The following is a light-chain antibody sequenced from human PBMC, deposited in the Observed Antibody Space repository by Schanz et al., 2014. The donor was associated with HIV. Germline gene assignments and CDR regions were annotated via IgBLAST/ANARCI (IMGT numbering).Light chain of an antibody. V-gene: IGLV2-14*02. J-gene: IGLJ3*02. CDR2: EGS. CDR1: SSDVGSYNL. Sequence: QSALTQPASVSGSPGQSITISCTGTSSDVGSYNLVSWYQQHPGKAPKLMIYEGSKRPSGVSNRFSGSKSGNTASLTVSGLQAEDEADYYCSSYADNNRLVFGGGTKLTVL. CDR3: SSYADNNRLV.